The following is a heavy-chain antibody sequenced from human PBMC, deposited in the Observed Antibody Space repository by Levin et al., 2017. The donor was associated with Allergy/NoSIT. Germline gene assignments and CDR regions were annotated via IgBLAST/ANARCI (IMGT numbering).Heavy chain of an antibody. CDR2: ITFDGTRT. CDR3: AKDNAYCGGDCYSDPKNFHGMDV. Sequence: SGGSLRLSCAASGFTLSHFSHYAMHWVRRRPGKGLEWVSLITFDGTRTFTADSVKGRFTISRDNSKNTVYLQMNSLRAEDTAIYYCAKDNAYCGGDCYSDPKNFHGMDVWGQGTTFSFSS. V-gene: IGHV3-23*01. J-gene: IGHJ6*02. D-gene: IGHD2-21*02. CDR1: GFTLSHFSHYA.